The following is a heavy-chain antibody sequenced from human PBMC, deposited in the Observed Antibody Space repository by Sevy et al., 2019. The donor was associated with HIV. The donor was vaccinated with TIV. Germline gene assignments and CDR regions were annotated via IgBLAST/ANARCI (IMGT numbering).Heavy chain of an antibody. V-gene: IGHV3-33*01. CDR3: ARGPLRYCSSTSCYEGDYYYYGMDV. Sequence: GGSLRLSCAASGFTFSNYGIHWVRQAPGKGLEWVAVTWYDGNNKNNQDSVKGRFTISREYSKMTLYLQVNSLRAEDTAVYYCARGPLRYCSSTSCYEGDYYYYGMDVWGQGTTVTVSS. CDR1: GFTFSNYG. J-gene: IGHJ6*02. D-gene: IGHD2-2*01. CDR2: TWYDGNNK.